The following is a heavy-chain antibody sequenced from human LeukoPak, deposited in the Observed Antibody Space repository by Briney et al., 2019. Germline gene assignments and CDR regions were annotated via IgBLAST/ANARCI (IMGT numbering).Heavy chain of an antibody. V-gene: IGHV3-30-3*01. J-gene: IGHJ4*02. D-gene: IGHD2-15*01. CDR2: ISYDGSNK. CDR1: GFTFSSYA. Sequence: GGSLRLSCAASGFTFSSYAMHWVRQAPGKGLEWVAVISYDGSNKYYADSVKGRFTISRDNSKNTLYLQMNSLRAEDTAAYYCARDKFIGYCSGGSCYEDYWGQGTLVTVSS. CDR3: ARDKFIGYCSGGSCYEDY.